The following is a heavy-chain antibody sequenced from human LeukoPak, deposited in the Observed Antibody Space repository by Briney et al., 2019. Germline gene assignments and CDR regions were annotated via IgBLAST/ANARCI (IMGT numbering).Heavy chain of an antibody. CDR1: GGSISSSSYY. V-gene: IGHV4-39*07. D-gene: IGHD2-2*01. CDR3: ARQFTSTSFHFEY. Sequence: PSETLSLTCTVSGGSISSSSYYWGWIRQPPGKGLEWIGSIYYSGSTYYNPSLKSRVTISVDTSKNQFYLKLRSVTAADTAVYYCARQFTSTSFHFEYWGQGTLVSVSS. J-gene: IGHJ4*02. CDR2: IYYSGST.